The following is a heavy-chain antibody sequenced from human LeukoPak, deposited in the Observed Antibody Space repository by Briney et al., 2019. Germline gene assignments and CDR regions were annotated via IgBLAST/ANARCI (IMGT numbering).Heavy chain of an antibody. CDR2: ISYDGSNK. Sequence: GGSLRLSCAASGFTFSSYGMHWVRQAPGKGLEWVAVISYDGSNKYYADSVKGRFTISRDNSKNTLYLQMNSLRAEDTAVYYCAINLAVAGKENYWGQGTLVTVSS. CDR3: AINLAVAGKENY. D-gene: IGHD6-19*01. J-gene: IGHJ4*02. V-gene: IGHV3-30*03. CDR1: GFTFSSYG.